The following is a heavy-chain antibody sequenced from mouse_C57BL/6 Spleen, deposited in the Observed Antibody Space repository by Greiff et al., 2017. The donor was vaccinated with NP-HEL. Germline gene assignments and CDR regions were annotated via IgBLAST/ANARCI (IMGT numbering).Heavy chain of an antibody. CDR2: IDPSDSYT. Sequence: VQLQQPGAELVMPGASVKLSCKASGYTFTSYWMHWVKQRPGQGLEWIGEIDPSDSYTNYNQKFKGKSTLTVDKSSSTAYMQLSSLTSEDSAVYDCARWGITTALFDYWGQGTTLTVSS. CDR3: ARWGITTALFDY. V-gene: IGHV1-69*01. D-gene: IGHD1-2*01. CDR1: GYTFTSYW. J-gene: IGHJ2*01.